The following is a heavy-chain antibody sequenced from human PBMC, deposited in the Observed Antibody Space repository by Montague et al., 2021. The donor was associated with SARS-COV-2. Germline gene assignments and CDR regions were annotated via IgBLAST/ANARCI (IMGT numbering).Heavy chain of an antibody. J-gene: IGHJ6*02. CDR2: INHSGST. CDR1: GGSFSGYY. Sequence: SETLSLTCAVYGGSFSGYYWSWICQPPGKGLEWIGEINHSGSTNCNPSLKCRVTISVDTSKNQFSLKLSSVTAADTAVYYCARGMRRPYYYYYGMDVWSQGTTVTVSS. V-gene: IGHV4-34*01. CDR3: ARGMRRPYYYYYGMDV.